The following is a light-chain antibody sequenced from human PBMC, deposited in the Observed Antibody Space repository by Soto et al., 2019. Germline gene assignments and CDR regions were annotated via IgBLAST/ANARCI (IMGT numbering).Light chain of an antibody. V-gene: IGKV2-30*01. Sequence: EVVMTQSPLSLSVTLGQPASISCKSSHSLIYSDGNSYLNWFQQRPGQSPRRLIYKVSNRDSGVQESFSGSGSGPAFTLITSRVEADDVGIYFCMKGTHWPPWTFGQGTKVEIK. J-gene: IGKJ1*01. CDR2: KVS. CDR1: HSLIYSDGNSY. CDR3: MKGTHWPPWT.